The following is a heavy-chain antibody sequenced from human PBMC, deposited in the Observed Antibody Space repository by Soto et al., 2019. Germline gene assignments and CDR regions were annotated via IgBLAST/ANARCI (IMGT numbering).Heavy chain of an antibody. Sequence: SETLSLTCAVYGGSFSGYYWSWIRQPPGKGLEWIGEINHSGSTNYNPSLKSRVTISVDTSKNQFSLKLSSVTAADTAVYYCARSYSSSSPLYFDYWGQGTLVTVSS. CDR2: INHSGST. V-gene: IGHV4-34*01. D-gene: IGHD6-6*01. CDR3: ARSYSSSSPLYFDY. CDR1: GGSFSGYY. J-gene: IGHJ4*02.